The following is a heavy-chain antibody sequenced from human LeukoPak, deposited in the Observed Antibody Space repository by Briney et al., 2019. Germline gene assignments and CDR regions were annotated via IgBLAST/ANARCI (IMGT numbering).Heavy chain of an antibody. J-gene: IGHJ5*01. Sequence: PGGSLRLSCAASGFTFSSYGMHWVRQAPGKGLEWVAFIRYDGSNKYHADAVKDQFTISRDNSKNTLYLQMNSLRAEDTAVYYCAKVVRYGSGSYYYNWFASWGQGTLVTVSS. CDR1: GFTFSSYG. D-gene: IGHD3-10*01. CDR2: IRYDGSNK. CDR3: AKVVRYGSGSYYYNWFAS. V-gene: IGHV3-30*02.